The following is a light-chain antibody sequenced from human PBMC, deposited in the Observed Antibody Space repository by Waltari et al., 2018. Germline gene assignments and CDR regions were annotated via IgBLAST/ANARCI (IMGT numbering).Light chain of an antibody. V-gene: IGKV3-15*01. Sequence: EIVMTQSPAALSVSLGERATLSSRASQYIRDNLAWYQHKPGQPPRLLISVASRRATVVPSRFSGSGSGTEFSLTISSLQSEDSAIYFCQQYNTCPPSTFGQGTKLEIK. CDR3: QQYNTCPPST. CDR2: VAS. J-gene: IGKJ2*02. CDR1: QYIRDN.